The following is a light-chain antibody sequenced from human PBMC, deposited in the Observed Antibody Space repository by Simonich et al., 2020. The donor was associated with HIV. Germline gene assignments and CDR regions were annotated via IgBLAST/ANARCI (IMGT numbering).Light chain of an antibody. CDR2: WAS. J-gene: IGKJ2*01. CDR1: QSVLYSSNNKNY. V-gene: IGKV4-1*01. Sequence: DIVMTQSPDSLAVSLGERATINCKSSQSVLYSSNNKNYLAWYQQKPGQPPKLLIYWASTRESGVPDRFSGSGSGTDFTLTISSLQAEDFATYYCQQSYRTPRTFGQWTKLEIK. CDR3: QQSYRTPRT.